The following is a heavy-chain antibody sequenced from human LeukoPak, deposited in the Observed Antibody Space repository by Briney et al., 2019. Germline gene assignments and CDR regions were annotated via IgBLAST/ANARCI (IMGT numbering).Heavy chain of an antibody. CDR1: GYTFTGYY. J-gene: IGHJ4*02. D-gene: IGHD3-22*01. CDR2: INPNSGGT. Sequence: ASVKVSCKASGYTFTGYYMHWVRQAPGQGLEWMGWINPNSGGTNYAQKFQGRVTTTRDTSISTAYMELSRLRSDDTAVYYCARGTMIVVATEFDYWGQGTLVTVSS. V-gene: IGHV1-2*02. CDR3: ARGTMIVVATEFDY.